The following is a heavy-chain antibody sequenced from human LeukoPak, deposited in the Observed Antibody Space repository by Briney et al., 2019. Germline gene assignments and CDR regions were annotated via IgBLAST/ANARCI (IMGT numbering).Heavy chain of an antibody. V-gene: IGHV4-34*01. CDR3: ARGSGYDFWSGYYPPRYYGMDV. CDR2: INHSGST. D-gene: IGHD3-3*01. J-gene: IGHJ6*02. Sequence: SETLSLTCAVYGGSFSGYYWSWIRQPPGRGLEWIGEINHSGSTNYNPSLKSRVTISVDTSKNQFSLKLSSVTAADTAVYYCARGSGYDFWSGYYPPRYYGMDVWGQGTTVTVSS. CDR1: GGSFSGYY.